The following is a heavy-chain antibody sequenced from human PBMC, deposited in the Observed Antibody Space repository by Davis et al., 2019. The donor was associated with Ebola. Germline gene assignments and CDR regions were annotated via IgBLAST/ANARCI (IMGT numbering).Heavy chain of an antibody. Sequence: SVKVSCKASGGTFSSYAISWVRQAPGQGLEWMGGIIPIFGTANYAQKFQGRVTITADESTSTAYMELSSLRSDDTAVYYCARDGEWFGELLVYYYGMDVWGQGTTVTVSS. CDR1: GGTFSSYA. V-gene: IGHV1-69*13. CDR3: ARDGEWFGELLVYYYGMDV. D-gene: IGHD3-10*01. J-gene: IGHJ6*02. CDR2: IIPIFGTA.